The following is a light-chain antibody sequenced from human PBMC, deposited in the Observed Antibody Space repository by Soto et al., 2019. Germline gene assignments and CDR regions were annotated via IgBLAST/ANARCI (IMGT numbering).Light chain of an antibody. CDR3: QQSYSTLWT. CDR2: AAS. CDR1: QSISSY. J-gene: IGKJ1*01. Sequence: DIQMTQSPSSLSASVGDRVTITCRASQSISSYLNWYQQKPGKAPKLLIYAASSLQSGVPSRFSGSGSGTDFTLTISRLQPEDFATYYCQQSYSTLWTFGQGTRWISN. V-gene: IGKV1-39*01.